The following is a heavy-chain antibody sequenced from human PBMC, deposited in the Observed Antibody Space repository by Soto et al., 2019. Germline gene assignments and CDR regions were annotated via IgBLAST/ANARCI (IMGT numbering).Heavy chain of an antibody. CDR2: IIPIFGTA. CDR3: AVSSPLGSIDY. CDR1: GGTFSSYA. J-gene: IGHJ4*02. D-gene: IGHD6-6*01. V-gene: IGHV1-69*13. Sequence: ASVTVSCTASGGTFSSYAISWVRQAPGQGLEWMGGIIPIFGTANYAQKFQGRVTITADESTSTAYMELSSLRSEDTAVYYCAVSSPLGSIDYWGQGTLVTVSS.